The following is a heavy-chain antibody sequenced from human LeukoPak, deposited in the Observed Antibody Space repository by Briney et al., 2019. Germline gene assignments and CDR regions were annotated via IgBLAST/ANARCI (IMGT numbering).Heavy chain of an antibody. CDR3: AREGY. CDR1: GFTFSSYG. Sequence: GGSLRLSCEASGFTFSSYGMHWVRQAPGKGLEGVAVIWYGGSNKYYAASVKGRFTISRDNSKNTLYLQMDNRRAEDTAVYYCAREGYWGQGTLVTVSS. V-gene: IGHV3-33*01. J-gene: IGHJ4*02. CDR2: IWYGGSNK.